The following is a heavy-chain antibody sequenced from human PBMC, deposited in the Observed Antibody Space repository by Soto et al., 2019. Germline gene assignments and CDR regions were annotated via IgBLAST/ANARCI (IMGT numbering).Heavy chain of an antibody. J-gene: IGHJ6*02. D-gene: IGHD6-19*01. CDR3: TTWAGRPYYYYGMDV. CDR1: GFTFSSAW. V-gene: IGHV3-15*07. CDR2: IKSKTDGGTT. Sequence: EMQLVESGGGLVKPGGSLRLSCAASGFTFSSAWMNWVRQAPGKGLEWVGRIKSKTDGGTTDYAAPVKGRFTFSRDDSKNTLFLQMNSLKTEDTAVYYCTTWAGRPYYYYGMDVWGRGTTVTVS.